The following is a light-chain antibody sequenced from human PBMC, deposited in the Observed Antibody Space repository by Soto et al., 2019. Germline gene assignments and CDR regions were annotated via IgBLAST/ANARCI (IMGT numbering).Light chain of an antibody. CDR1: QGISSN. Sequence: AIQLTQSPFSLSASLGDRVTLTCRASQGISSNLAWYQQKPGKAPKSLIYDASSLESGVPSRFSGSGSGTDFTLTISRLQPEDFATYYCQQRNTYPFTFGPGTKVDIK. V-gene: IGKV1-13*02. J-gene: IGKJ3*01. CDR3: QQRNTYPFT. CDR2: DAS.